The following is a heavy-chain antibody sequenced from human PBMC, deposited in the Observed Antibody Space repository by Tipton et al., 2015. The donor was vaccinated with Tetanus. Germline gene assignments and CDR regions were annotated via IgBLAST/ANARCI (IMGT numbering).Heavy chain of an antibody. V-gene: IGHV4-39*07. CDR1: GASITSSNYF. J-gene: IGHJ4*02. CDR3: VRGRGLGAYSFGFEY. D-gene: IGHD5-18*01. Sequence: TLSLTCTVSGASITSSNYFWGWIRQPPGKGLEWIGHIFYTGSTHYNPSLESRVTMSVDTSKNQFSLKLTSVTAADTAVYYCVRGRGLGAYSFGFEYWGRGTHVSVSS. CDR2: IFYTGST.